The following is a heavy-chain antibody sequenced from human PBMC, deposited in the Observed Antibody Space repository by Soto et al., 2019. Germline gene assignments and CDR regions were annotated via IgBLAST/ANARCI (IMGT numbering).Heavy chain of an antibody. Sequence: ASVKVSCKASGYTFTTYYIHWVRQAPGQGLEWMGIINPSTGSTVYTQKFQGRVTLTRDTSTSTVYMELSSLTSDDTAVYFCARDDVPAAMTLSAYWGQGTLVTVYS. CDR2: INPSTGST. V-gene: IGHV1-46*01. D-gene: IGHD2-2*01. J-gene: IGHJ4*02. CDR1: GYTFTTYY. CDR3: ARDDVPAAMTLSAY.